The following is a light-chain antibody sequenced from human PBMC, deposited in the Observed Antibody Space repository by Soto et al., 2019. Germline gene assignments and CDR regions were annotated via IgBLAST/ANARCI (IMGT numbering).Light chain of an antibody. CDR2: GAS. CDR1: ETVINSH. Sequence: VLTQSPDTLSWSPGERVTLSGRARETVINSHVALYRQKPGQRPRPLSRGASSRATGVAARFRGDGSGKDFALTFSRLDPEDFAVHFCQQYGDIPLTFGRGTRLEMK. CDR3: QQYGDIPLT. J-gene: IGKJ2*01. V-gene: IGKV3-20*01.